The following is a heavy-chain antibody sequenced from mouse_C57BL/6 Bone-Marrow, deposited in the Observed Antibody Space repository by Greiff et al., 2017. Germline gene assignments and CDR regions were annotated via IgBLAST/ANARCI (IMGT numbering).Heavy chain of an antibody. J-gene: IGHJ4*01. CDR2: IDPETGGT. CDR1: GYTFTDYE. D-gene: IGHD1-1*02. Sequence: VQLQQSGAELVRPGASVTLSCKASGYTFTDYEMHWVKQTPVHGLEWIGAIDPETGGTAYNQKFKGKAILTAAKSSSTAYMELRSLTSEDSAVYYCTRSRLWSYAMDYWGQGTSVTVSS. CDR3: TRSRLWSYAMDY. V-gene: IGHV1-15*01.